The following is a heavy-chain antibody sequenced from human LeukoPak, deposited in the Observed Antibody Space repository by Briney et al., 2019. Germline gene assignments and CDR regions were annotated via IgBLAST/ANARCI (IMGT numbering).Heavy chain of an antibody. V-gene: IGHV4-34*01. D-gene: IGHD3-10*01. CDR1: GGSFSGYY. Sequence: SETLSLTCAVYGGSFSGYYWSWIRQPPGKGLEWIGEINHSGSTNYNPSLKSRVTISVDTSKNQFSLKLSSVTAADTAVYYCARHVTMVRGVIILDYYYYMDVWGKGTTVTISS. CDR3: ARHVTMVRGVIILDYYYYMDV. J-gene: IGHJ6*03. CDR2: INHSGST.